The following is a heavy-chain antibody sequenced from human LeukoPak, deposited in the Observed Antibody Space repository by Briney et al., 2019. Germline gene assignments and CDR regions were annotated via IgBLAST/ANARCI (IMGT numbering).Heavy chain of an antibody. CDR1: GFTFNNYG. V-gene: IGHV3-33*07. CDR3: VRTYGSGNFRGY. D-gene: IGHD3-10*01. CDR2: IWYDGSNK. J-gene: IGHJ4*02. Sequence: GGSLRLSCAASGFTFNNYGMYWVRQAPGKGLEWVAVIWYDGSNKYYADSVKGRFTISRDNSKNTLYLQMNSLRAEDTAVYYCVRTYGSGNFRGYWGQGTLVTVSS.